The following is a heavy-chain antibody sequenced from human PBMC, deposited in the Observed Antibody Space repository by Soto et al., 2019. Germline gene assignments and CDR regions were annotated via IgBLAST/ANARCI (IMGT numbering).Heavy chain of an antibody. CDR3: ANPRRAWLYYYDSGGPGGGGMDV. CDR1: GFTFSSYA. J-gene: IGHJ6*02. CDR2: ISGSGGST. D-gene: IGHD3-22*01. V-gene: IGHV3-23*01. Sequence: EVQLLESGGGLVQPGGSLRLSCAASGFTFSSYAMSWVRQAPGKGLEWVSAISGSGGSTYYADSVKGRFTISRDNSKNTVYLQMNSLRAEDTAVYYCANPRRAWLYYYDSGGPGGGGMDVWGQGTTVTVSS.